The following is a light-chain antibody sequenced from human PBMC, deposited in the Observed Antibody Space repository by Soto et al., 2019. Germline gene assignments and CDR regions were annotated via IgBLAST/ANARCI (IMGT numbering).Light chain of an antibody. Sequence: DIQMTPSPSSLSASVGDRVTITCRASQGIRDDLGWYQQKPGKDPKRLIYGSSSLQSGVPSRFSCSGSGTEFTLIISNLLPEDSATYYCLQYYSYPRTFGQGTKVEIK. CDR3: LQYYSYPRT. CDR2: GSS. CDR1: QGIRDD. J-gene: IGKJ1*01. V-gene: IGKV1-17*02.